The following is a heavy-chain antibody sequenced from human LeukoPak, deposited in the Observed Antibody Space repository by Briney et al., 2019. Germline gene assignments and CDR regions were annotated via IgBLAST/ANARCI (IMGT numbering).Heavy chain of an antibody. CDR3: ARDHYSSLYGSGSYYNVDWFDP. V-gene: IGHV3-33*08. J-gene: IGHJ5*02. CDR2: IWYDGSNK. CDR1: GFTFSSYG. Sequence: GRSLRLSCAASGFTFSSYGMHWVRQAPGKGLEWVAVIWYDGSNKYYADSVKGRFTISRDNSKNTLYLQMNSLRAEDTAVYYCARDHYSSLYGSGSYYNVDWFDPWGQGTLVTVSS. D-gene: IGHD3-10*01.